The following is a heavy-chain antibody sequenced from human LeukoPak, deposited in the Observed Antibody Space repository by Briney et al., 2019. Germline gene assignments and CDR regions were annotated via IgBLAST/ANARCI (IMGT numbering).Heavy chain of an antibody. Sequence: GGSLRLSCAASGFTFSSYAMHWVRQAPGKGLEWVAVISYDGSNKYYADSVKGRFTISRDNSKNTLYLQMNSLRAEDTAVYYCASGITGTTSHGWFDPWGQGTLVTVSS. J-gene: IGHJ5*02. D-gene: IGHD1-7*01. CDR2: ISYDGSNK. CDR3: ASGITGTTSHGWFDP. V-gene: IGHV3-30-3*01. CDR1: GFTFSSYA.